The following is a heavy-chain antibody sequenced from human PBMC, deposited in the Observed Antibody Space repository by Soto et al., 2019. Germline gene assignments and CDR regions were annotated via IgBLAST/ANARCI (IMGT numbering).Heavy chain of an antibody. J-gene: IGHJ4*02. D-gene: IGHD3-9*01. Sequence: PSESLSRTCTVPGCSSSSISDDWAWIRDPPGKGLEWIGSMCYSGSTYYNPSLKSRVTISVDTSKNQFSLKLSSVTAADTAVYYCARQPGLDYDILTGYYKGYYFDYWGQGTLVTVSS. CDR2: MCYSGST. CDR1: GCSSSSISDD. V-gene: IGHV4-39*01. CDR3: ARQPGLDYDILTGYYKGYYFDY.